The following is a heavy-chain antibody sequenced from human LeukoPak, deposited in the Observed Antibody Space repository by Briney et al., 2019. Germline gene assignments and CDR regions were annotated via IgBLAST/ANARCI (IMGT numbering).Heavy chain of an antibody. CDR3: ARVGLWFGESIKDYYYYYMDV. CDR1: GGSISSGSYY. V-gene: IGHV4-61*02. D-gene: IGHD3-10*01. J-gene: IGHJ6*03. Sequence: SQTLSLTCTVSGGSISSGSYYWSWIRQPAGKGLEWIGRIYTSGSTNYNPSLKSRVTISVDTSKNQFSLKLSSVTAADTAVYYCARVGLWFGESIKDYYYYYMDVWGKGTTVTISS. CDR2: IYTSGST.